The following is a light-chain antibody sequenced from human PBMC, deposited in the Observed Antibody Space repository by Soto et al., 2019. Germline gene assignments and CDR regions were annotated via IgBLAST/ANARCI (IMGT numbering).Light chain of an antibody. V-gene: IGKV3-20*01. Sequence: EIVLTQSPGTLSLSPGERATLSCRASQSVSSSYLAWYQQKAGQAPRLLIYGASSRATGIPDRFSGSGSGTDFTLTISRLEPEDFAVYYCQQYGRSPWTFGLGTKVEIK. CDR1: QSVSSSY. J-gene: IGKJ1*01. CDR3: QQYGRSPWT. CDR2: GAS.